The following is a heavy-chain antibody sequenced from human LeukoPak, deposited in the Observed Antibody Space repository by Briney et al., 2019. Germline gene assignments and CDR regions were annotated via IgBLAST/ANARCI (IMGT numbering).Heavy chain of an antibody. CDR3: AKARQAYYYYGMDV. CDR1: GFTFSSYG. Sequence: GGSLRLSCAASGFTFSSYGMHWVRQAPGKGLEWVAVISYDGSNKYYADSVKGRFTISRDNSKNTLYLQMNSLRAEDTALYYCAKARQAYYYYGMDVWGQGTTVTVSS. CDR2: ISYDGSNK. J-gene: IGHJ6*02. V-gene: IGHV3-30*18.